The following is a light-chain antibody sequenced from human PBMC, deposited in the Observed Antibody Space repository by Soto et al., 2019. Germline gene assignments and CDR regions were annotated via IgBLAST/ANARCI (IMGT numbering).Light chain of an antibody. V-gene: IGKV3-15*01. CDR1: QSAGTN. J-gene: IGKJ2*01. CDR3: QQYNNWPHT. CDR2: GAF. Sequence: EIVMTQSAATLTVSPGERATLSCRASQSAGTNLAWYQQKPGQAPRLLIHGAFTRATGIPARFSGSGSGTEFTLTISSLQSEDFAVYYCQQYNNWPHTFGQGTKVDI.